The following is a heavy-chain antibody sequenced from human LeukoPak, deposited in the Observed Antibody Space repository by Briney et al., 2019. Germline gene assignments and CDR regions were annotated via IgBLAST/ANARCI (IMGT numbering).Heavy chain of an antibody. V-gene: IGHV1-2*06. CDR1: GYTFTGYY. CDR2: INPNSGGT. Sequence: ASVTVSCTASGYTFTGYYMHWVRQAPGQGLEWMGRINPNSGGTNYAQKFQGRVTMTRDTSISTAYMELSRLRSDDTAVYYCARARGSSSWYFFGPFDYWGQGTLVTVSS. CDR3: ARARGSSSWYFFGPFDY. J-gene: IGHJ4*02. D-gene: IGHD6-13*01.